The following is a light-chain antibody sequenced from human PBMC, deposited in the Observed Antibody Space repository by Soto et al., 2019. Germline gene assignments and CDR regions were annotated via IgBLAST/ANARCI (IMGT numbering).Light chain of an antibody. CDR2: RNN. CDR3: AAWDDSQNDYVV. Sequence: QSVLTQPPSASGTPGQRVTISCSGSRYNIGSNTVSWYQQVPGTAPRLLLYRNNLRPSGVPDRFSGSKSDTSASLAISGLQSEDEADYYGAAWDDSQNDYVVFGGGTKLTVL. CDR1: RYNIGSNT. V-gene: IGLV1-44*01. J-gene: IGLJ2*01.